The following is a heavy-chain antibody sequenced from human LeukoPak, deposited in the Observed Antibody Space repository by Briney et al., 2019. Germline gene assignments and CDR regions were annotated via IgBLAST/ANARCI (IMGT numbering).Heavy chain of an antibody. CDR3: ARDDYRGVTNFDP. CDR1: GGSISPYF. J-gene: IGHJ5*02. V-gene: IGHV4-59*01. Sequence: SETLSLTCTVSGGSISPYFWSWIRPPPGKGLEWIGYISYTGSTNYNPSLKSRVTISVDTSKNQFSLQLTSVTAADTAVYYCARDDYRGVTNFDPWGQGTLVTVSS. CDR2: ISYTGST. D-gene: IGHD3-10*01.